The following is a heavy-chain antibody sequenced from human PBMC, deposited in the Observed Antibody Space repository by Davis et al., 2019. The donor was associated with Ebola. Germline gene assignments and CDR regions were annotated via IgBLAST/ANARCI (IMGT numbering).Heavy chain of an antibody. Sequence: GESLKISCAASGFTFNIFDMHWVRQAPGRGLEWVAFVRSHGSDDHYADSVKGRFTISRDNSKNTLYLQMNSLRAEDTAVYYCARDPPYNWNDEGAFDIWGQGTMVTVSS. V-gene: IGHV3-30*02. CDR2: VRSHGSDD. J-gene: IGHJ3*02. CDR1: GFTFNIFD. D-gene: IGHD1-20*01. CDR3: ARDPPYNWNDEGAFDI.